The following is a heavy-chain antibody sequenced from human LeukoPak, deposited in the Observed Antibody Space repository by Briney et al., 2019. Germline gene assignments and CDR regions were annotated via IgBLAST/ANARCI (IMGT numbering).Heavy chain of an antibody. J-gene: IGHJ4*02. D-gene: IGHD5-18*01. CDR2: ISSSISTI. V-gene: IGHV3-48*01. Sequence: GGSLRLSCAASGFTFSSYSMNWVRQAPGKGLEWISYISSSISTIYYADSVKGRFTISRDNAKNSLSLQMNSLRAEDTAVYYCTRVPYSYGFSSVYWGQGTLVTVSS. CDR3: TRVPYSYGFSSVY. CDR1: GFTFSSYS.